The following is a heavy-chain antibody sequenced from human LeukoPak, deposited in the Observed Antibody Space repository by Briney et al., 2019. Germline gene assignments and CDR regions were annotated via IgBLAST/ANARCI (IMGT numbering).Heavy chain of an antibody. D-gene: IGHD1-26*01. Sequence: GASVKVSCKASGYTFTSYYMHWVRQAPGQGLEWMGWINPNSGGTNYAQKFQGRVTMTRDTSISTAYMELSRLRSDDTAVYYCARAGYGSGSYSGLCDYWGQGTLVTVSS. CDR2: INPNSGGT. CDR3: ARAGYGSGSYSGLCDY. J-gene: IGHJ4*02. V-gene: IGHV1-2*02. CDR1: GYTFTSYY.